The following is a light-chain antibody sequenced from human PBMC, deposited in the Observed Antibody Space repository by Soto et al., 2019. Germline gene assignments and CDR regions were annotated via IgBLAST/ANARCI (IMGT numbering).Light chain of an antibody. CDR2: GNN. Sequence: QSALTQSPSVSGALGQRVTISCTGSSSNIEAGYDVHWYRQVPGTAPKLLIYGNNIRPSGVPDRFSGSKSGTSASLAISGLQTEDEADYYYQSYDSSLRGVVFGGGTKVTVL. CDR3: QSYDSSLRGVV. J-gene: IGLJ2*01. V-gene: IGLV1-40*01. CDR1: SSNIEAGYD.